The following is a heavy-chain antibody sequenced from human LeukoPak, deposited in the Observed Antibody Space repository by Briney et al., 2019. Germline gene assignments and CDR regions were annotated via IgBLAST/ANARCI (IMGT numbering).Heavy chain of an antibody. J-gene: IGHJ5*02. CDR2: IYYSGST. CDR1: GGSIRSYY. V-gene: IGHV4-59*01. D-gene: IGHD3-22*01. CDR3: ARVGPLTRMFDP. Sequence: SETLSLTCTVSGGSIRSYYWSWIRQPPGKGLEWIGYIYYSGSTNYNPSLKSRVSIPVDTSNNQFSLKLISVTAADTAVYYCARVGPLTRMFDPWGQGTLVTVSS.